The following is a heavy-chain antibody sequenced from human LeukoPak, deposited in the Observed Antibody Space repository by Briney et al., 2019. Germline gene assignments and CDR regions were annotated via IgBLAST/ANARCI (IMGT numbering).Heavy chain of an antibody. D-gene: IGHD3-22*01. CDR2: IIPILGIA. V-gene: IGHV1-69*04. Sequence: SVKVSCKASGGTFSSYTISWVRQAPGQGLEWMGRIIPILGIANYAQKFQGRVTITADKSTSTAYMELSSLRSEDTAVYYCARDYYDSSGYYFRDYWGQGTLVTVSS. CDR3: ARDYYDSSGYYFRDY. CDR1: GGTFSSYT. J-gene: IGHJ4*02.